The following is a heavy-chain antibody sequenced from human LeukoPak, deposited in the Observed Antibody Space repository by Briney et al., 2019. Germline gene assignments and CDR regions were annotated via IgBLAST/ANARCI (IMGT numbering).Heavy chain of an antibody. CDR1: GYTFSSYD. CDR3: ARAAYSGLVEDY. J-gene: IGHJ4*02. V-gene: IGHV1-8*01. D-gene: IGHD1-26*01. CDR2: MNPNSGNT. Sequence: ASVKVSCKASGYTFSSYDINWVRQATGQGLEWMGWMNPNSGNTGYAQKFQGRVTMTRNTSISTAYMELSRLRSEDTAVYYCARAAYSGLVEDYWDQGSLVTV.